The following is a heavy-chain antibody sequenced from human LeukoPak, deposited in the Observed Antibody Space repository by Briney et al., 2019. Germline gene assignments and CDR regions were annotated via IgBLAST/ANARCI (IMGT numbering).Heavy chain of an antibody. Sequence: SETLSLTCTVSGGSISSYYWSWIRQPPGKGLEWIGYIYYSGSTNYNPSLKSRVTISVDTSKNQFSLKLSSVTAADTAVYYCARVEMATISFDYGGQGTVGIVSS. CDR1: GGSISSYY. D-gene: IGHD5-24*01. CDR2: IYYSGST. J-gene: IGHJ4*02. V-gene: IGHV4-59*08. CDR3: ARVEMATISFDY.